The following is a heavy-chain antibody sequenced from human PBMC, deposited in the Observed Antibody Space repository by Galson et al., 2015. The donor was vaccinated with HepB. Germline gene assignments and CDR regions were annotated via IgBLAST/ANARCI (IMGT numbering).Heavy chain of an antibody. CDR1: GFTFSSYS. V-gene: IGHV3-48*01. CDR2: ISSSSSTI. J-gene: IGHJ4*02. Sequence: SLRLSCAASGFTFSSYSMNWVRQAPGKGLEWVSYISSSSSTIYYADSVKGRFTISRDNAKNSLYLQMNSLRAEDTAVYYCARGGGGGWYLTMQGDYWGQGTLVTVSS. D-gene: IGHD6-19*01. CDR3: ARGGGGGWYLTMQGDY.